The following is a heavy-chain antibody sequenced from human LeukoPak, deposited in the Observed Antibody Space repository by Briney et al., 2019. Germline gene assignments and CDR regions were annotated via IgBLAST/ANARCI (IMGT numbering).Heavy chain of an antibody. J-gene: IGHJ6*02. Sequence: GGSLRLACAASGFTVSSNYMSWVRQAPGKGLEWVSVIYSGGSTYYADSVKGRFTISRDNAKNSLYLQMNSLRAEDTAVYYCAREFDWFYCMDVWGQGTTVTVSS. V-gene: IGHV3-53*01. CDR3: AREFDWFYCMDV. CDR2: IYSGGST. D-gene: IGHD3-9*01. CDR1: GFTVSSNY.